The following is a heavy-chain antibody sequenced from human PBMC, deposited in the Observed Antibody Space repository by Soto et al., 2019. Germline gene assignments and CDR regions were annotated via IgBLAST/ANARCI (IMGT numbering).Heavy chain of an antibody. V-gene: IGHV3-7*01. Sequence: PGGSLRLSCAASGFIFSSYQMNWVRQAPEKGLEWVANIKQDGNEKYYVDSMKGRFTISRDNAKKSLFLQMNSLRADDTAVYYCARDHLGIAAGDFDLWGQGTLVTVSS. CDR1: GFIFSSYQ. D-gene: IGHD6-19*01. CDR3: ARDHLGIAAGDFDL. CDR2: IKQDGNEK. J-gene: IGHJ4*02.